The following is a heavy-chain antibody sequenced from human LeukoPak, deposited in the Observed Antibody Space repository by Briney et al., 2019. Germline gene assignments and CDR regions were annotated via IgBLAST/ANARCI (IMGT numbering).Heavy chain of an antibody. Sequence: SETLSLTCTVSGGSISSGSYYWSWIRQPAGKGLEWIGRIYTSGSTNYNPSLKSRVTISVDTSKNQFSLKLSSVTAADTAVYYCVGEIVVDYWGQGTLVTVSS. V-gene: IGHV4-61*02. J-gene: IGHJ4*02. CDR1: GGSISSGSYY. CDR3: VGEIVVDY. CDR2: IYTSGST. D-gene: IGHD3-16*02.